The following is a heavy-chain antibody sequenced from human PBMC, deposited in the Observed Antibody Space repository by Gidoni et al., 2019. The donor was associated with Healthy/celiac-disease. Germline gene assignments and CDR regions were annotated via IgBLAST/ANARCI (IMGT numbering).Heavy chain of an antibody. V-gene: IGHV4-31*03. CDR3: ARVIKSIVGATHWFDP. CDR1: GGSISSDGYY. Sequence: QVQLQESGPGLVKPSQTLSLTCTVSGGSISSDGYYWSWIRQHPGKGLEWIGYIYYSGSTYYNPSLKSRVTISVDTSKNQFSLKLYSVTAADTAVYYCARVIKSIVGATHWFDPWGQGTLVTVSS. J-gene: IGHJ5*02. CDR2: IYYSGST. D-gene: IGHD1-26*01.